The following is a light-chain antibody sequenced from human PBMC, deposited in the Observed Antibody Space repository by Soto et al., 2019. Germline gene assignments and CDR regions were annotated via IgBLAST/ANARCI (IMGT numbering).Light chain of an antibody. CDR3: SSYTTMNTWV. J-gene: IGLJ3*02. V-gene: IGLV2-14*03. CDR1: SSDVGAYNY. Sequence: QSALTQPASVSGSPGQSTTISCTGTSSDVGAYNYVSWYQQHPGKAPKLMIYDVSDRPSGVSNRFSGSKSGNTASLTISGLQAEDEADYFCSSYTTMNTWVFGGGTKLTVL. CDR2: DVS.